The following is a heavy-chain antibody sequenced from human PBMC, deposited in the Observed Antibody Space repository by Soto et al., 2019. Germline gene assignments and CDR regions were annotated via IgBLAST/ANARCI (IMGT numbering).Heavy chain of an antibody. CDR1: GFTFGGYA. CDR2: ISGGGSGT. D-gene: IGHD2-8*02. J-gene: IGHJ5*02. Sequence: EMQLSESGGGLVQPGGSLRLSCAASGFTFGGYAMSWVRQAPGKGLEWVSAISGGGSGTYYADSVKGRFTISRDNSKKTLFLQMNSLRVEDTAIYYCAKDPKSTVRFNWFDPWGQGTLVTVSS. CDR3: AKDPKSTVRFNWFDP. V-gene: IGHV3-23*01.